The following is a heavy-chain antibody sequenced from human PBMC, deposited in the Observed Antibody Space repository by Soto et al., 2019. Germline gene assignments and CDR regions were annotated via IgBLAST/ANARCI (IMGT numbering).Heavy chain of an antibody. D-gene: IGHD6-19*01. CDR3: ASRLSSGWYPFTLAL. Sequence: SETLSLTCTVSGGSISSSSYYWGWIRQPPGKGLEWIGSIYYSGSTYYNPSLKSRVTISVDTSKNQFSLKLSSVTAADTAVYYCASRLSSGWYPFTLALWGRGTLVPVSS. J-gene: IGHJ2*01. V-gene: IGHV4-39*01. CDR2: IYYSGST. CDR1: GGSISSSSYY.